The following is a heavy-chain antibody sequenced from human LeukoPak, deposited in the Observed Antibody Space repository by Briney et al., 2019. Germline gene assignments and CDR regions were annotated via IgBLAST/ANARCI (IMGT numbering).Heavy chain of an antibody. CDR3: AREPRSSSSSRWFDP. V-gene: IGHV3-21*01. J-gene: IGHJ5*02. D-gene: IGHD6-6*01. CDR1: GFTFSSYS. CDR2: ISSSSSYI. Sequence: GGSLRLSCAASGFTFSSYSMNWVRQAPGKGPEWVSSISSSSSYIYYADSVKGRFTISRDNAKNSLYLQMNSLRAEDTAVYYCAREPRSSSSSRWFDPWGQGTLVTVSS.